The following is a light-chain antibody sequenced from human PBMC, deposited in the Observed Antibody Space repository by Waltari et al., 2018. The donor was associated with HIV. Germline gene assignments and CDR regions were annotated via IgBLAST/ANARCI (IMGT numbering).Light chain of an antibody. V-gene: IGLV1-51*01. CDR1: TSNIGKNF. CDR2: ENN. CDR3: GTWDSSVSAGV. Sequence: QSVLTQPPSVSAAPGQRVTISCFGTTSNIGKNFVSWYQQLPETAPKLIIYENNKRPSGIPDRCAGSKSGTSATLAITGLQSGDEADDYCGTWDSSVSAGVFGGGTKVTVL. J-gene: IGLJ3*02.